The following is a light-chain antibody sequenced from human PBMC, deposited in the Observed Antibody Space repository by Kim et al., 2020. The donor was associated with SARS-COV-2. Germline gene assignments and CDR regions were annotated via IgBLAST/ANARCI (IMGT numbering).Light chain of an antibody. J-gene: IGKJ1*01. CDR3: QKYGSSET. Sequence: LSPGERATSSSRDSLSISSNYLAGYQEKPGHAPRLRIYGSSIRASGIPDRFSGSGSGTDFTLTISRLEPEDFAVYYCQKYGSSETFGQGTKVDIK. CDR2: GSS. CDR1: LSISSNY. V-gene: IGKV3-20*01.